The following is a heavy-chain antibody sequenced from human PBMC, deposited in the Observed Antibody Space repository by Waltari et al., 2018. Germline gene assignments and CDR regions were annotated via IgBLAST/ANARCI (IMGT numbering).Heavy chain of an antibody. J-gene: IGHJ4*02. D-gene: IGHD3-3*01. CDR1: GGSFSGYY. CDR3: ARGVFPDRLIRDFWSGSRRAFDY. Sequence: QVQLQQWGAGLLKPSETLSLTCAVYGGSFSGYYWSWIRQPPGKGLEGIGEINHSGSTNYNPSLKSRVTISVDTSKNQFSLKLSSVTAADTAVYYCARGVFPDRLIRDFWSGSRRAFDYWGQGTLVTVSS. CDR2: INHSGST. V-gene: IGHV4-34*01.